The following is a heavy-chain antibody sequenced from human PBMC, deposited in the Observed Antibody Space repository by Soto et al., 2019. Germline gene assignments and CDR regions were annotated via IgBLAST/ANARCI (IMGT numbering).Heavy chain of an antibody. CDR2: ISSGSSYI. J-gene: IGHJ5*01. CDR3: ARDILSGGAYPDS. Sequence: GGSLRLSCAASGFTFSSYTMNWVRQAPGKGLEWISSISSGSSYIYYAGSVKGRFTISRDNAKNSLFLQMNSLRADDTAVYYCARDILSGGAYPDSWGQGTKVTVSS. V-gene: IGHV3-21*01. CDR1: GFTFSSYT. D-gene: IGHD3-10*01.